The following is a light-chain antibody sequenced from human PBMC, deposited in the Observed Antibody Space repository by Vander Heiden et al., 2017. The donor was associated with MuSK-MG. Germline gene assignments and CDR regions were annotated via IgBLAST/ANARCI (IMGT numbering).Light chain of an antibody. CDR1: QSALYSSNNKNY. Sequence: DIVITQSPASLAVSLGERATINCKSSQSALYSSNNKNYLAWYQQKPGQPPKLLIYWASTRESGVPDRFSGSGSGTDFTLTISSLQAEDVAVYYCQQDDSTPYTFGQGTKLEIK. CDR3: QQDDSTPYT. J-gene: IGKJ2*01. CDR2: WAS. V-gene: IGKV4-1*01.